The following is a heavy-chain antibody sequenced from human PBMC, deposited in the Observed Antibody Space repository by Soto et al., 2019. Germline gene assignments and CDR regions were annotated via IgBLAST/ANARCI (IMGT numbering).Heavy chain of an antibody. D-gene: IGHD3-22*01. CDR1: GFTFSSYG. Sequence: QVQLVESGGGVVQPGRSLRLSCAASGFTFSSYGMHWVRQAPGKGLEWVAVISYDGSNKYYADSGKGRFTISRDNSKNTLYLQMNSQSAEDTAVYYCASKEVIDDWGQGTLVTVSS. CDR2: ISYDGSNK. CDR3: ASKEVIDD. V-gene: IGHV3-30*03. J-gene: IGHJ4*02.